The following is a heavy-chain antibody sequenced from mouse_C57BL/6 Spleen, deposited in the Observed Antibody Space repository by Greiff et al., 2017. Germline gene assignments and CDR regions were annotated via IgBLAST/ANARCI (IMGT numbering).Heavy chain of an antibody. CDR1: GFTFSDYG. D-gene: IGHD2-3*01. J-gene: IGHJ4*01. CDR3: ARGYYRYYAMDY. V-gene: IGHV5-17*01. CDR2: ISSGSSTI. Sequence: EVQVVESGGGLVKPGGSLKLSCAASGFTFSDYGMHWVRQAPEKGLEWVAYISSGSSTIYYADTAKGRFTISRDNAKNTLFLQMTSLRSEDTAMYYCARGYYRYYAMDYWGQGTSVTVSS.